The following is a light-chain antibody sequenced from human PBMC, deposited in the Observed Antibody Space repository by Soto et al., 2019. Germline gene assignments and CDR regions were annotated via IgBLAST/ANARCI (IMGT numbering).Light chain of an antibody. CDR2: GSS. V-gene: IGKV3-20*01. J-gene: IGKJ2*01. Sequence: EVVLTQSPGTLSLSPXXXATLSCRASQSVSNNYFAWYQQKPGQAPRLLIFGSSDRATGIPDRFSGSGSGTDFTLTISRLEPEDFAVYYCQQYGSSPPYTFGQGTKLEIK. CDR3: QQYGSSPPYT. CDR1: QSVSNNY.